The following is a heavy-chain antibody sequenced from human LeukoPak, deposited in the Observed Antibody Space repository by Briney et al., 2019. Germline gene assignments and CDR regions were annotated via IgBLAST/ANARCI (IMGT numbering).Heavy chain of an antibody. Sequence: PETLSLSCTVSGGSISSSSYYWGWIRQPPGKGLEWIGSIYYSGSTYYNPSLKSRVTISVDTSKNQFSLKLSSVTAADTAVYYCARLTRGSYYYFDYWGQGTLVTVSS. CDR3: ARLTRGSYYYFDY. V-gene: IGHV4-39*01. J-gene: IGHJ4*02. CDR2: IYYSGST. CDR1: GGSISSSSYY. D-gene: IGHD1-26*01.